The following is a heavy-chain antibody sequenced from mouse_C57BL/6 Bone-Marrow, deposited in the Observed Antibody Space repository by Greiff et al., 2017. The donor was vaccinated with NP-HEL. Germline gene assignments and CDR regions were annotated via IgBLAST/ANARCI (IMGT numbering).Heavy chain of an antibody. CDR1: GYTFTDYY. V-gene: IGHV1-26*01. J-gene: IGHJ4*01. CDR3: ASGGEGGDY. Sequence: EVQLQQSGPELVKPGASVKLSCKASGYTFTDYYMNWVKQSPGKSLEWIGDINPNNGGTRYNQKFKGTATLTVDKSSSTAYMELRSLTSEDSAVYYCASGGEGGDYWGQGTSVTVSS. CDR2: INPNNGGT.